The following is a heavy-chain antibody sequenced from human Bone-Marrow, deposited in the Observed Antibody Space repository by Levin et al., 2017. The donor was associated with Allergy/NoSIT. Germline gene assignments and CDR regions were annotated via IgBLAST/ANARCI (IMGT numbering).Heavy chain of an antibody. D-gene: IGHD2-21*02. CDR3: ARVGRVTEYDH. CDR1: GFTFRSDS. J-gene: IGHJ4*02. CDR2: ISSDGSNQ. V-gene: IGHV3-30*04. Sequence: GGSLRLSCAASGFTFRSDSFHWVRQAPGKGLEWVGLISSDGSNQYYGDSVKGRFTISRDNSKNTLYLQMSSLRPEDTAVYYCARVGRVTEYDHWGQGTLVTVSS.